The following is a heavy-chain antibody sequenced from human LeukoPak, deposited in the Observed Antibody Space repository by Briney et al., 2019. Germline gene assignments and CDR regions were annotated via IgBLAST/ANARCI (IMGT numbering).Heavy chain of an antibody. Sequence: SETLCLTCTVSGGSISSYYWSWIRQPPGKGLEWIGYIYYSGSTNYNPSLKSRVTISVDTSKNQFSLKLSSVTAADTAVYYCARYLYGDPGFDYWGQGTLVTVSS. V-gene: IGHV4-59*01. CDR2: IYYSGST. CDR1: GGSISSYY. CDR3: ARYLYGDPGFDY. D-gene: IGHD4-17*01. J-gene: IGHJ4*02.